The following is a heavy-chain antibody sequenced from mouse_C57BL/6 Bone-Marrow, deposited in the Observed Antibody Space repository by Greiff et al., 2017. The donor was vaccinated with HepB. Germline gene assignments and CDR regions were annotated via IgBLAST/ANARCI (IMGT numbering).Heavy chain of an antibody. CDR1: GFTFSDYG. J-gene: IGHJ1*03. V-gene: IGHV5-17*01. D-gene: IGHD1-1*01. CDR2: ISSGSSTI. Sequence: EVQVVESGGGLVKPGGSLKLSCAASGFTFSDYGMHWVRQAPEKGLEWVAYISSGSSTIYYADTVKGRFTISRDNAKNTLFLQMTSLRSEDTAMYYCARIPITTVVAGYFDVWGTGTTVTVSS. CDR3: ARIPITTVVAGYFDV.